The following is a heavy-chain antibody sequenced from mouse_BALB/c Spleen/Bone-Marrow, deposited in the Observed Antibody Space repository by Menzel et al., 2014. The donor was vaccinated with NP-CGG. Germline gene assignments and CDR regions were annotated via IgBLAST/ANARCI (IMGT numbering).Heavy chain of an antibody. Sequence: EVQLQQSGPELVKPGASMKISCKASGYSFTGYTMNWVKQSHGKNLEWTGLINPYNGGTSYNQKFKGKATLTVDKSSSTAYMELLSLTSEDSAVYYCARGNTVVAPYFDYWGQGTTLTVSS. J-gene: IGHJ2*01. CDR1: GYSFTGYT. D-gene: IGHD1-1*01. CDR3: ARGNTVVAPYFDY. CDR2: INPYNGGT. V-gene: IGHV1-18*01.